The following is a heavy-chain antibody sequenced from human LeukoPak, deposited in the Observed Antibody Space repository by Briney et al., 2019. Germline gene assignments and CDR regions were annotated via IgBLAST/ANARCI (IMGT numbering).Heavy chain of an antibody. CDR2: ISSSSSTI. CDR3: ARASWSDY. CDR1: GFTFSSYS. V-gene: IGHV3-48*01. Sequence: GGSLRLSCAASGFTFSSYSMNWVRRAPGRGLEWVSYISSSSSTIYYADSVKGRFTISRDNAKNSLYLQMNSLRAEDTAVYYCARASWSDYWGQGTLVTVSS. D-gene: IGHD1-26*01. J-gene: IGHJ4*02.